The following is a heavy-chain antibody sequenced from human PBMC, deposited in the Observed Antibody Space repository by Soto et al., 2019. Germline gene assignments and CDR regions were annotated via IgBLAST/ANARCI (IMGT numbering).Heavy chain of an antibody. CDR2: INHSGST. V-gene: IGHV4-34*01. J-gene: IGHJ6*02. CDR1: GVSSSGYY. D-gene: IGHD3-10*01. CDR3: ARENYGSGSNIEAYGMDV. Sequence: SETLSLTCAVYGVSSSGYYWILIRPPTGKGLEWIGEINHSGSTNYNPSLKSRVTISVDTSKNQFSLKLSSVTAADTAVYYCARENYGSGSNIEAYGMDVWGQGTTVTVSS.